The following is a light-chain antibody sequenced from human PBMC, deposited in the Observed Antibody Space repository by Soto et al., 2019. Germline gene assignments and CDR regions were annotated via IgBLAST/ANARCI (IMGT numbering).Light chain of an antibody. J-gene: IGLJ3*02. V-gene: IGLV1-47*02. CDR3: VTWDDSLGGGL. CDR2: NDT. CDR1: NSNVGRNF. Sequence: QSVLTQPPSASGTPGQRISISCSGDNSNVGRNFVFWYQHLPGTAPQLLIYNDTQRPSGVPDRFSGSRSGTSASLAISGLQSGDEADYYCVTWDDSLGGGLFASGTKLTVL.